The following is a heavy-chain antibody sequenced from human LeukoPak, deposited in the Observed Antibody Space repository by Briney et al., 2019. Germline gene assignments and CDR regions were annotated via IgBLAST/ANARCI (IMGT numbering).Heavy chain of an antibody. D-gene: IGHD1-26*01. CDR3: AAEPHNSGSYR. V-gene: IGHV1-58*01. CDR1: GFTFTSSA. Sequence: ASVKVSCKASGFTFTSSAVQWLRQARGQRLEWIGWIVVGSGNTNYAQKFQERVTITRDMSTSTAYMELSSLRSEDMAVYYCAAEPHNSGSYRWGQGTLVTVSS. CDR2: IVVGSGNT. J-gene: IGHJ4*02.